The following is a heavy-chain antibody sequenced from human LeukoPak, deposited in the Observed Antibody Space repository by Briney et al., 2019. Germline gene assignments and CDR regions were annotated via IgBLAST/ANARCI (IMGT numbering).Heavy chain of an antibody. Sequence: GASVKVSCKASGYTFTGYYMHWVRQAPGQGLEWMGWINPNSGGTNYAQKFQGRVTMTRDTSISTAYMELSRLRSEDTAVYYCARDNSVGDYAWWFDPWGQGTLVTVSS. CDR3: ARDNSVGDYAWWFDP. D-gene: IGHD1-26*01. V-gene: IGHV1-2*02. J-gene: IGHJ5*02. CDR2: INPNSGGT. CDR1: GYTFTGYY.